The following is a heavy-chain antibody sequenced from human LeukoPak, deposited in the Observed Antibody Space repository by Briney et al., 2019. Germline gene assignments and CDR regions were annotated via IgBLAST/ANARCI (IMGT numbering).Heavy chain of an antibody. CDR1: GFTFSTYS. J-gene: IGHJ4*02. CDR3: ARDDTVTSHFDY. V-gene: IGHV3-48*01. Sequence: GGSLRLSCAASGFTFSTYSMNWVRQAPGKGLEWVSYVSSSSSNIFYADSVKGRFTISRDDAQNSLYLQMNSLRAVDTAVYYCARDDTVTSHFDYWGQGTLVTVSS. D-gene: IGHD4-11*01. CDR2: VSSSSSNI.